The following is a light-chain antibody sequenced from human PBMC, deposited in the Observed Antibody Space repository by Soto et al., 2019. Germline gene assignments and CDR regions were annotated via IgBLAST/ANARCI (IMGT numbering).Light chain of an antibody. Sequence: QSALTQPASVSGSPGQSITISCTATSSDVGGYNYVSWYQQHPGRAPKLMIYEVSNRPSGVSDRFSGSKSGDTASLTISGLQAEDEADYYCSSYTSSTPLCVFGSGTKLTVL. CDR1: SSDVGGYNY. CDR3: SSYTSSTPLCV. J-gene: IGLJ1*01. V-gene: IGLV2-14*01. CDR2: EVS.